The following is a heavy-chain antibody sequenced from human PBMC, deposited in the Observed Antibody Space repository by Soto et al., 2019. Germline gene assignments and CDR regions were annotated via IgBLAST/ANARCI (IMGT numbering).Heavy chain of an antibody. V-gene: IGHV3-64*01. Sequence: PGGSLRLSCAASGFTFSSYAMQWVRQAPGKGLEYVSTITSNGGSTHYANSVKGRFTISRDNSKNTLYLQMGSLRAEDMAVFYCARGQIAAAGYFDYWGQGTLVTVSS. J-gene: IGHJ4*02. D-gene: IGHD6-13*01. CDR2: ITSNGGST. CDR1: GFTFSSYA. CDR3: ARGQIAAAGYFDY.